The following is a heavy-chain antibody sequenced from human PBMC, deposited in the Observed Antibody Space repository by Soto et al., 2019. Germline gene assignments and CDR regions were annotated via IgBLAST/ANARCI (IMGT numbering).Heavy chain of an antibody. CDR3: AREEGSAAYFDS. CDR1: GGSISSSNW. D-gene: IGHD6-25*01. J-gene: IGHJ4*02. V-gene: IGHV4-4*02. Sequence: SETLSLTCAVSGGSISSSNWWSWVRQPPGKGLEWIGEIYHSGSTNYNPSLKSRVTISVDTSKNQFSLKLSSVTAEDTAVYYCAREEGSAAYFDSRGQGTLVTVSS. CDR2: IYHSGST.